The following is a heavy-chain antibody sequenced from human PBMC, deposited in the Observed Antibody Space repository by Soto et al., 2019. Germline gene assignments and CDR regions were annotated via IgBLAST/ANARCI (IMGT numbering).Heavy chain of an antibody. V-gene: IGHV3-7*01. CDR3: ARDYYDSSGYSRDYFDY. Sequence: GGSLRLSCAASGFTFSSYWMSWVRQAPGKGLEWVANIKQDGSEKYYVDSVKGRFTISRDNAKNSLYLQMNSLGAEDTAVYYCARDYYDSSGYSRDYFDYWGQGTLVTVSS. CDR2: IKQDGSEK. D-gene: IGHD3-22*01. J-gene: IGHJ4*02. CDR1: GFTFSSYW.